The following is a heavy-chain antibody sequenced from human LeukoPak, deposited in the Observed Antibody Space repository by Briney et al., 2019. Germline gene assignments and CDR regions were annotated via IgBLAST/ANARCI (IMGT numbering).Heavy chain of an antibody. CDR3: AKVFYGGNSAGNDY. Sequence: GGSLRLSCAASGFTFSSYGMHWVRQAPGKGLEWVAVISYDGSNKYYADSVKGRFTISRDNSKNTLYLQMSSLRAEDTAVYYCAKVFYGGNSAGNDYWGQGTLVTVSS. CDR1: GFTFSSYG. D-gene: IGHD4-23*01. V-gene: IGHV3-30*18. CDR2: ISYDGSNK. J-gene: IGHJ4*02.